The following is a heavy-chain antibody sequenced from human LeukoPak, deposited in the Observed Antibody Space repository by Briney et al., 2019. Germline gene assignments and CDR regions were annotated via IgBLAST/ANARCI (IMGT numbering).Heavy chain of an antibody. D-gene: IGHD3-3*01. Sequence: GGSLRLSCAASGFTFSSYWMSWVRQAPGKGLEWVAIIKQDGSEKYYVDSVKGRFTISRDNAKNSLYLQMNSLRAEDTAVYYCARFFGVATFDYWGQGTLVTVSS. V-gene: IGHV3-7*01. CDR1: GFTFSSYW. J-gene: IGHJ4*02. CDR3: ARFFGVATFDY. CDR2: IKQDGSEK.